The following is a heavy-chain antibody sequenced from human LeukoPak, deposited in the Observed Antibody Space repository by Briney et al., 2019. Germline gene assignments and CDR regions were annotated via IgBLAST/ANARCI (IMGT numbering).Heavy chain of an antibody. J-gene: IGHJ4*02. Sequence: ASVKVSCKVSGYTLTELSMHWVRQAPGKGLEWMGGFDPEDGETIYAQKFQGRVTMTEDTSTDTAYMELSSLRSEDTAVYYRATGPGGVTRLNTDYWGQGTLVTVSS. D-gene: IGHD3-16*01. CDR3: ATGPGGVTRLNTDY. CDR1: GYTLTELS. V-gene: IGHV1-24*01. CDR2: FDPEDGET.